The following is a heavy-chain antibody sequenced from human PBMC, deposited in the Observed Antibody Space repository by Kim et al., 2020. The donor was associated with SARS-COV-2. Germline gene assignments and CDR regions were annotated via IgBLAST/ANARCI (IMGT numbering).Heavy chain of an antibody. J-gene: IGHJ6*02. Sequence: GGSLRLSCAASGFTFSSYGMHWVRQAPGKGLEWVAVISYDGSNKYYADSVKGRFTISRDNSKNTLYLQMNSLRAEDTAVYYCANLIAAAGTYYYYGMDVWGQGTTVTVSS. CDR1: GFTFSSYG. CDR3: ANLIAAAGTYYYYGMDV. CDR2: ISYDGSNK. V-gene: IGHV3-30*18. D-gene: IGHD6-13*01.